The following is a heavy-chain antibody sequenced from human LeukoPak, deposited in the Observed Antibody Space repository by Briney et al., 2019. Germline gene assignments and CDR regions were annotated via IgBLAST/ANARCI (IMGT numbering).Heavy chain of an antibody. J-gene: IGHJ6*03. Sequence: SETLSLTCTVSGGSISSYYWSWIRQPPGKGLEWIGYIYYSGSTNYNPSLKSRVTISVDTSKNQFSLKLSSVTAADTAVYYCARVYSSSWYSPVSYYYYYMDVWGKGTTVTVSS. D-gene: IGHD6-13*01. V-gene: IGHV4-59*01. CDR1: GGSISSYY. CDR2: IYYSGST. CDR3: ARVYSSSWYSPVSYYYYYMDV.